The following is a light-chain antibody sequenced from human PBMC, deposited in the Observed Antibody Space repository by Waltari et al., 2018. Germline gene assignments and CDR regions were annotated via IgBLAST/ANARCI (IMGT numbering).Light chain of an antibody. J-gene: IGKJ2*01. CDR1: QSVSSN. Sequence: EIVMTQSPATLSVSPGERATPSCRANQSVSSNLAWYQQKPGQAPRLLIYGASTRASGISARFSGSGSGTEFTLTISSLQSEDFAVYYCLQYNNWPPYTFGQGTKLEI. CDR2: GAS. V-gene: IGKV3-15*01. CDR3: LQYNNWPPYT.